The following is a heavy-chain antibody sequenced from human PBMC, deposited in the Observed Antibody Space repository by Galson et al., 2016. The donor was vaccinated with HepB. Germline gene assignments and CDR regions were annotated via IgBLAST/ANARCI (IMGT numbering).Heavy chain of an antibody. J-gene: IGHJ4*02. Sequence: SLRLSCAASGFIFSDYSMNWVRQAPGKGLEWVSSITTSSSNIYYADSVKGRFTISRDNAKNSLYLQMNSLRAEGTAVYYCARDISPKSTPHQIDYWGQGTLVTVSS. CDR1: GFIFSDYS. CDR3: ARDISPKSTPHQIDY. CDR2: ITTSSSNI. V-gene: IGHV3-21*01. D-gene: IGHD1-14*01.